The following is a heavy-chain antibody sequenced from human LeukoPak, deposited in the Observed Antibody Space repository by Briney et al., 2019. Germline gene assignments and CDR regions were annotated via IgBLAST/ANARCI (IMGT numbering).Heavy chain of an antibody. D-gene: IGHD3-10*01. CDR1: GFTFSSYE. Sequence: PGGSLRLSCAASGFTFSSYEMNWVRQAPGKGLEWVSYISSSGSTIYYADSVKGRFTISRDNAKNSLYLQMNSLRAEDTAVYYCARGLWFGELLFRFDYWGQGTLVTVSS. V-gene: IGHV3-48*03. J-gene: IGHJ4*02. CDR3: ARGLWFGELLFRFDY. CDR2: ISSSGSTI.